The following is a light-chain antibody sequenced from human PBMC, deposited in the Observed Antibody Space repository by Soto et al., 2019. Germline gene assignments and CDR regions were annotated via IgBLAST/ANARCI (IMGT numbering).Light chain of an antibody. V-gene: IGKV3-20*01. CDR3: QQYDSSVT. J-gene: IGKJ1*01. Sequence: EIVLTQSPGSLSLSPGERATLSCRASQSVDSRFFAWYQQRPGQAPRLLIYGASRRATGIPDRFTGSGSGTDFTLTISGLAPEDFALYYCQQYDSSVTFGLGTKVEIK. CDR1: QSVDSRF. CDR2: GAS.